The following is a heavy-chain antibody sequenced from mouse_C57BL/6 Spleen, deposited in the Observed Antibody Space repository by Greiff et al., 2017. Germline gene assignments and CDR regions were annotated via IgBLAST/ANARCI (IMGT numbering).Heavy chain of an antibody. CDR1: GFTFSDYY. CDR2: INYDGSST. CDR3: ARDRGEYYFDY. V-gene: IGHV5-16*01. J-gene: IGHJ2*01. D-gene: IGHD3-1*01. Sequence: DVKLVESEGGLVQPGRSLKLSCTASGFTFSDYYMAWVRQAPEKGLEWVANINYDGSSTYYLDFLKSRFIISRDNAKNILYLQMSSLKSEDTATYYCARDRGEYYFDYWGQGTTLTVSS.